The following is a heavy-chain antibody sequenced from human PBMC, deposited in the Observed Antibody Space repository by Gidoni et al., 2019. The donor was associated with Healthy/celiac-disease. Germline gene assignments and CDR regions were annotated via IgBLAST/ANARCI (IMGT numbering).Heavy chain of an antibody. CDR1: GYSFTSYW. Sequence: EVQLVQSGAEVKKPGESLKISCKGSGYSFTSYWIGLVRQMPGKGLEWMGIIYPGDADTRYSPSFQGQVTSAADKSISTADLQWSSLKASDTAMYYCAVVPGGPSDAFDIWGQGTMVTVSS. CDR3: AVVPGGPSDAFDI. V-gene: IGHV5-51*03. J-gene: IGHJ3*02. D-gene: IGHD3-10*01. CDR2: IYPGDADT.